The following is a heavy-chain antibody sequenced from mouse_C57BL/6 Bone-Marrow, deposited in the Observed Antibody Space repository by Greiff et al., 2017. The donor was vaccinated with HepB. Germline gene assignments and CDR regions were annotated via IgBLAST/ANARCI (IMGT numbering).Heavy chain of an antibody. V-gene: IGHV1-26*01. CDR2: INPNNGGT. CDR3: ARGTSIPWAWFAY. Sequence: VQLQQSGPELVKPGASVKISCKASGYTFTDYYMNWVKQSHGKSLEWIGDINPNNGGTSYNQKFKGTATLTVDKSSSTAYMELRSLTSEDSAVYYCARGTSIPWAWFAYWGQGTLVTVSA. J-gene: IGHJ3*01. CDR1: GYTFTDYY. D-gene: IGHD3-3*01.